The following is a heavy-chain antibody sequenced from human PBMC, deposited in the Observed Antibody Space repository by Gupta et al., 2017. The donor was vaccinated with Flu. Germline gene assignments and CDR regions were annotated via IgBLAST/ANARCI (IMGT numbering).Heavy chain of an antibody. J-gene: IGHJ4*02. V-gene: IGHV3-9*01. D-gene: IGHD3-22*01. Sequence: RFTISRDNAKNSLYLQMNSLRAEDTALYYCAKDLYDSSGDYYFDYGGQGTLVTVSS. CDR3: AKDLYDSSGDYYFDY.